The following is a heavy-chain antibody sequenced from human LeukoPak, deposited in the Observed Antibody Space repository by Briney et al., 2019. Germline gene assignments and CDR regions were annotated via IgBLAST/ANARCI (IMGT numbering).Heavy chain of an antibody. CDR2: IRGKGYGGTP. CDR3: ARAGKRDIVVVPAAHDY. V-gene: IGHV3-49*04. D-gene: IGHD2-2*01. CDR1: GFTFGDYA. Sequence: PGGSLRLSCTASGFTFGDYAMSWVRQAPGKGLEWVGFIRGKGYGGTPGYAASVRGRFTVSRDDSKGIAYLQMSSLKTEDTAVYYCARAGKRDIVVVPAAHDYWGQGTLVTVSS. J-gene: IGHJ4*02.